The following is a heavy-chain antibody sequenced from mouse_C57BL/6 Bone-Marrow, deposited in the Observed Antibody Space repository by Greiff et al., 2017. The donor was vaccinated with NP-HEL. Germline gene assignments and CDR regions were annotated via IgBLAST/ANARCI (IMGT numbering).Heavy chain of an antibody. D-gene: IGHD3-3*01. J-gene: IGHJ2*01. V-gene: IGHV1-50*01. CDR1: GYTFTSYW. CDR2: IDPSDSYT. CDR3: ARRGRDGDY. Sequence: VQLQQPGAELVKPGASVKLSCKASGYTFTSYWMQWVKQRPGQGLEWIGEIDPSDSYTNYNQKFKGKATLTVDTSSSTAYLQLSSLTSEDSAVYYCARRGRDGDYWGQGTTLTVSS.